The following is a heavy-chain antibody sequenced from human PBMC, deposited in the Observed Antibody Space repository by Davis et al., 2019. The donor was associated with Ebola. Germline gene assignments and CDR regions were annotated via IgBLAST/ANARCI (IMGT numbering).Heavy chain of an antibody. D-gene: IGHD3-10*01. J-gene: IGHJ4*02. CDR1: GFTFSSYA. Sequence: GGSLRLSCAASGFTFSSYAMHWVRQAPGKGLEWVAVIWYDGSNKYYADSVKGRFTISRDNSKNTLYLQMNSLRAEDTAVYYCARDFTMVRGVPDYWGQGTLVTVSS. V-gene: IGHV3-33*08. CDR2: IWYDGSNK. CDR3: ARDFTMVRGVPDY.